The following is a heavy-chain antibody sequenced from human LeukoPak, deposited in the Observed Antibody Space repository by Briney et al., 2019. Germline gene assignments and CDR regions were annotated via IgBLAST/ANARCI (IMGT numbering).Heavy chain of an antibody. Sequence: GGSLRLSCAASGFTFSSYSMNWVRQAPGKGLEWVSSISSSSSYIYYADSVKGRFTISRDNAKNSLYLQMNSLRAEDTAVYYCASGAAAGTGGWFDPWGQGTLVTVSS. J-gene: IGHJ5*02. CDR1: GFTFSSYS. D-gene: IGHD6-13*01. V-gene: IGHV3-21*01. CDR3: ASGAAAGTGGWFDP. CDR2: ISSSSSYI.